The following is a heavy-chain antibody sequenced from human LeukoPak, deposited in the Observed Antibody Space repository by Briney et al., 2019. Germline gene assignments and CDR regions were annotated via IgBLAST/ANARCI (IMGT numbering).Heavy chain of an antibody. V-gene: IGHV3-23*01. J-gene: IGHJ4*02. D-gene: IGHD3-10*01. CDR2: ISGSGGST. CDR1: GFTFSSYA. Sequence: GGSLRLSCAASGFTFSSYAMSWVRQAPGKGLEWVSAISGSGGSTYYADSVKGRFTISRDNSKNTLYLQMYSLRAEDTAVYYCAKVGFTMVRGDKNRPIDYWGQGTLVTVSS. CDR3: AKVGFTMVRGDKNRPIDY.